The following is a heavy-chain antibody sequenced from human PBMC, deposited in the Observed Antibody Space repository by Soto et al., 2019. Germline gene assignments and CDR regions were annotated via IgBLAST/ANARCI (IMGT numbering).Heavy chain of an antibody. D-gene: IGHD5-12*01. CDR2: IYSGGST. J-gene: IGHJ6*03. V-gene: IGHV3-66*01. CDR3: ARVRYRGYDDYCYYMDV. CDR1: GFTVSSNY. Sequence: GGSLRLSCAASGFTVSSNYMSWVRQAPGKGLEWVSVIYSGGSTYYADSVKGRFTISRDNSKNTLYLQMNSLRAEDTAVYYCARVRYRGYDDYCYYMDVWGKGTTVTVSS.